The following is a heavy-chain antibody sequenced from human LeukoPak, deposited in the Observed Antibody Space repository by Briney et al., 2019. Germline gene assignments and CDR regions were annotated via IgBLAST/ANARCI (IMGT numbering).Heavy chain of an antibody. CDR2: IIPIFGTA. J-gene: IGHJ6*02. V-gene: IGHV1-69*13. Sequence: ASVKVSCKASGYTFTSYGISWVRQAPGQGLEWMGGIIPIFGTANYAQKFQGRVTITADESTSTAYMELSSLRSEDTAVYYCARDLGYGLDVWGQGTTVTVSS. CDR3: ARDLGYGLDV. CDR1: GYTFTSYG.